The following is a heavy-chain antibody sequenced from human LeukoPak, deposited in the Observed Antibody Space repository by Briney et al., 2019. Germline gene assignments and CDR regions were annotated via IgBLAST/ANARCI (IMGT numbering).Heavy chain of an antibody. D-gene: IGHD3-9*01. J-gene: IGHJ4*02. CDR3: AKADYDILGFDY. CDR1: GFTFSSYA. Sequence: PGGSLRLSCAASGFTFSSYAMSWVRQAPGKGLEWASAISGSGGSTYYADSVKGRFTISRDNSKNTLYLQMNSLRAEDTAVYYCAKADYDILGFDYWGQGTLVTVSS. CDR2: ISGSGGST. V-gene: IGHV3-23*01.